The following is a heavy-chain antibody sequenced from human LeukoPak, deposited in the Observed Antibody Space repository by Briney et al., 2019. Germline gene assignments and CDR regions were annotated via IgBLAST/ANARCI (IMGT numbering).Heavy chain of an antibody. V-gene: IGHV4-59*01. J-gene: IGHJ4*02. CDR3: ARSEVGAISY. CDR2: TYYSGST. CDR1: GGSISSYY. D-gene: IGHD1-26*01. Sequence: SETLSLTCTVSGGSISSYYWSWIRQPPGKGLEWIGYTYYSGSTNYNPSLKSRVTISVDTSKNQFSLKLSSVTAAGTAVYYCARSEVGAISYWGQGTLVTVSS.